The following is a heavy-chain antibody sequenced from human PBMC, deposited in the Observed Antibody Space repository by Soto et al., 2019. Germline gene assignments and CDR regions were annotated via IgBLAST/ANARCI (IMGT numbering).Heavy chain of an antibody. Sequence: SETLSLTCTVSGGSISSSSYYWGWIRQPPGKGLEWIGSIYYSGSTYYNPSLKSRVTISVDTSKNQFSLKLSSVTAADTAVYYCARQGGWFDPWGQGTLVTVSS. J-gene: IGHJ5*02. CDR2: IYYSGST. V-gene: IGHV4-39*01. CDR3: ARQGGWFDP. CDR1: GGSISSSSYY.